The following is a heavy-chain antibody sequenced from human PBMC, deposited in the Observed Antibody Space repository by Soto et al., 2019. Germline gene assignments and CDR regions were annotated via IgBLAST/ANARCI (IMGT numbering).Heavy chain of an antibody. CDR2: SRQDGGQE. CDR1: GFTCSSYW. D-gene: IGHD6-19*01. CDR3: ARYPNPTVAGLPFDL. Sequence: EVQLVESGGGLVQPGGSLRLSGAASGFTCSSYWMSWVRQAPGKGLEWVAHSRQDGGQEYYVDSVKGRVTISRDNAKNSLYLQMNRLRVEDTAVYYCARYPNPTVAGLPFDLWGQGTLVTVSS. J-gene: IGHJ4*02. V-gene: IGHV3-7*03.